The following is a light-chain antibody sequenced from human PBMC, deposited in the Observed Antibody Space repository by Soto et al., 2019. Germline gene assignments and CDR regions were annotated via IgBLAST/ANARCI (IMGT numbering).Light chain of an antibody. CDR2: EVS. V-gene: IGLV2-14*01. CDR1: SSDVGGYNY. CDR3: TSYTSSSTLDV. Sequence: SVLTQPPSVSAAPGQKVTISCTGTSSDVGGYNYVSWYQQHPGKAPKLMIYEVSNRPLGVSNRFSGSKSGNTASLTISGLQAEDEADYYCTSYTSSSTLDVFGTGTKVTVL. J-gene: IGLJ1*01.